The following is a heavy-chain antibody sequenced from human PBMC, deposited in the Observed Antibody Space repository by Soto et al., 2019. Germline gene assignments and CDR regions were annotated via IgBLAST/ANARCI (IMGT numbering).Heavy chain of an antibody. D-gene: IGHD3-3*01. Sequence: PGGSLRLSCAASGFSFSSYGMHWVRQAPGKGLEWVAVIWYDGSNKYYADSVKGRFTISRDNSKNTLYLQMNSLRAEDTAVYYCARVGYYDFFRPDAFDIWGQGTMVTVSS. J-gene: IGHJ3*02. CDR3: ARVGYYDFFRPDAFDI. CDR2: IWYDGSNK. V-gene: IGHV3-33*01. CDR1: GFSFSSYG.